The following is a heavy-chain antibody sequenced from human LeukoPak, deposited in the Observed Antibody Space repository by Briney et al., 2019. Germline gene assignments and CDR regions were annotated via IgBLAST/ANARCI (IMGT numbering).Heavy chain of an antibody. J-gene: IGHJ4*02. CDR1: GYTFTTYG. CDR2: MSIYNGNT. CDR3: ARGEQWLVPYYFDY. D-gene: IGHD6-19*01. V-gene: IGHV1-18*01. Sequence: ASVKVSCKASGYTFTTYGISWVRQAPGQGLEWMGWMSIYNGNTNYAQRFQGRVTMTTDTSTSTVYMELSSLRSEDTAVYYCARGEQWLVPYYFDYWGQGTLVTVSS.